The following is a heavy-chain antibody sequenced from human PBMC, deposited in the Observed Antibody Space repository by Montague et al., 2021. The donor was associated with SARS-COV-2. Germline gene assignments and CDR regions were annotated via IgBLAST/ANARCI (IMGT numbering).Heavy chain of an antibody. Sequence: SETLSLTCTVSGGSVNSTNWGSWVRQPPGKGLEWIAEVYRTGGTXFNPWFRSRVTLSIDRSKNLFSLNLNSVTVADTAVYYCARTGAYDHFDYWGPGTLVIVSS. V-gene: IGHV4-4*02. J-gene: IGHJ4*02. D-gene: IGHD5-12*01. CDR2: VYRTGGT. CDR1: GGSVNSTNW. CDR3: ARTGAYDHFDY.